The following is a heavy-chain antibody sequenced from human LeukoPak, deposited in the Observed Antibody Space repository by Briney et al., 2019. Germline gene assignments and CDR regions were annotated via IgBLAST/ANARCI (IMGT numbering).Heavy chain of an antibody. D-gene: IGHD3-16*02. V-gene: IGHV4-31*03. Sequence: SETLSLTCTVSGGSISSGGYYWSWIRQHPGKGLEWIGYIYYSGSTYYNPSLKSRVTISVDTSKNQFSPKLSSVTAADTAVYYCAREYVWGSYRYSHFDYWGQGTLVTVSS. J-gene: IGHJ4*02. CDR2: IYYSGST. CDR1: GGSISSGGYY. CDR3: AREYVWGSYRYSHFDY.